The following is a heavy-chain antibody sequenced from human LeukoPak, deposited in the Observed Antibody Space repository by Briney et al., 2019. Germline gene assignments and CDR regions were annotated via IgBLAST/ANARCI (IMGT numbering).Heavy chain of an antibody. CDR2: LNPSSGST. J-gene: IGHJ4*02. V-gene: IGHV1-46*01. CDR3: ARDGEYYDSSGSYFDY. CDR1: GYTFTTYY. Sequence: GASVTVSCTASGYTFTTYYMHWVRQAPGQGLEWMGILNPSSGSTSYAQRLQGRVTMTRDTSTSTFYMELRSLKSEDTAVYYCARDGEYYDSSGSYFDYWGQGTAVTVSS. D-gene: IGHD3-22*01.